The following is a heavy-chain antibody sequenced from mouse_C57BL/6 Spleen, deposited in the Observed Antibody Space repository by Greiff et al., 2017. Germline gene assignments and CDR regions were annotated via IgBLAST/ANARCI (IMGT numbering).Heavy chain of an antibody. Sequence: QVQLQQSGAELVKPGASVKMSCKASGYTFPSYWITWVKQRPGQGLEWIGDIYPGSGSTNYNEKFKSKATLTADKSSSTALMQLSSLTSEDSAVYCCARDRYYYVRDYWGQGTTLTVSS. V-gene: IGHV1-55*01. J-gene: IGHJ2*01. CDR3: ARDRYYYVRDY. CDR1: GYTFPSYW. CDR2: IYPGSGST. D-gene: IGHD1-1*01.